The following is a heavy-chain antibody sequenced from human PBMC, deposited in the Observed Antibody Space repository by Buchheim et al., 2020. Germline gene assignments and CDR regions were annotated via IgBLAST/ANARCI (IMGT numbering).Heavy chain of an antibody. CDR1: GGSITSSSSC. V-gene: IGHV4-39*01. Sequence: QLQLQESGPGLVKPSETLSLTCTVSGGSITSSSSCWGWIRQPPGKGLEWIGSINYIESTYYNPSLKSRVIISVDTSRTKFSLKLGSVTAADTAVYYCVDFWMDVWGQGTT. D-gene: IGHD3-3*01. CDR2: INYIEST. J-gene: IGHJ6*02. CDR3: VDFWMDV.